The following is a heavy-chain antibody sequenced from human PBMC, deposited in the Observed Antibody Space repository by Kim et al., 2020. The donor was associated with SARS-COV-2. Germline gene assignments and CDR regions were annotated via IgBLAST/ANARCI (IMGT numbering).Heavy chain of an antibody. J-gene: IGHJ5*02. CDR1: GFTFSGYN. D-gene: IGHD3-22*01. Sequence: PGGSLRLSCAASGFTFSGYNMNWVRQAPGKGLEWISYISSSGSTRYYADSVKGRFTISRDNAKNSLYLQMNSLRDEDTAVYYCANVPFRYTVITPPWGQGTPVTVSS. CDR3: ANVPFRYTVITPP. CDR2: ISSSGSTR. V-gene: IGHV3-48*02.